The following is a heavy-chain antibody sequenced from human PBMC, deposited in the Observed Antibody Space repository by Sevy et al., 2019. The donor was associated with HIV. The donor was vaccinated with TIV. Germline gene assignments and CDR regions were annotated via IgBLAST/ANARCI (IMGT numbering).Heavy chain of an antibody. CDR3: ATIFFSQYSSSPRGYYYYGMDV. CDR1: GYTLTELS. D-gene: IGHD6-6*01. V-gene: IGHV1-24*01. J-gene: IGHJ6*02. Sequence: ASVKVSCKVSGYTLTELSMHWVRQAPGKGLEWMGGFDPEDGETIYAQKFQGRVTMTEDTSTDTAYMELGSLRSEDTAVYYCATIFFSQYSSSPRGYYYYGMDVRGQGTTVTVSS. CDR2: FDPEDGET.